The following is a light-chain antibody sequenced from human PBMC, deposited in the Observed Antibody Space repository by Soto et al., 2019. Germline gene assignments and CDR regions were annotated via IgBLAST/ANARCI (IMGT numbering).Light chain of an antibody. V-gene: IGLV2-11*01. CDR3: VLYMGSGIWV. Sequence: QSALTQPRSVSGSPGQSVTLSCTGTSSDVGGYNFVSWYQHHPGKAPKVMIYYVNKRPSGVPDRFSGSKSANTASLTISGLQAEDEADYYCVLYMGSGIWVFGGGTKLTVL. J-gene: IGLJ3*02. CDR2: YVN. CDR1: SSDVGGYNF.